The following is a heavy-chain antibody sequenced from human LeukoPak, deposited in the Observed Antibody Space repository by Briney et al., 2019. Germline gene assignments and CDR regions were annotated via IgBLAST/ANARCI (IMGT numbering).Heavy chain of an antibody. J-gene: IGHJ3*02. V-gene: IGHV1-8*01. CDR3: ARGTFRGIVVVITGSFAFDI. D-gene: IGHD3-22*01. CDR2: MNPNSGNT. CDR1: GYTFTSYD. Sequence: ASVKVSCKASGYTFTSYDINWVRQATGQGLEGMGWMNPNSGNTGYAQKFQGRVTMTRNTSISTAYMELSSLRSEDTAVYYCARGTFRGIVVVITGSFAFDIWGQGTMVTVSS.